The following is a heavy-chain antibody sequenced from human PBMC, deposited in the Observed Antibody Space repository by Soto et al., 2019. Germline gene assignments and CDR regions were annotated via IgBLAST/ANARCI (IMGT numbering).Heavy chain of an antibody. D-gene: IGHD2-21*02. J-gene: IGHJ4*02. CDR3: AKDKDRVTFSYYFDY. CDR2: ISWNSASI. V-gene: IGHV3-9*01. CDR1: GFPFDDYA. Sequence: EVQLVESGGGLVQPGRSLRLSCAASGFPFDDYAMHWVRQAPGKGLEWVSGISWNSASIGYADSVNGRFTISRDNAKNSLYLQMNRLRAEDTALYYCAKDKDRVTFSYYFDYWGQATLVTVSS.